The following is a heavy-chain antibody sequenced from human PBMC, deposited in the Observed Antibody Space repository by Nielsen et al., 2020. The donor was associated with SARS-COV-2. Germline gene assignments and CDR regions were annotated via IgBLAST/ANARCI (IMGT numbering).Heavy chain of an antibody. V-gene: IGHV4-59*12. CDR3: ARAPDYDILTGDYPDAFDI. D-gene: IGHD3-9*01. J-gene: IGHJ3*02. CDR1: GDSIGSYY. Sequence: SETLSLTCTVSGDSIGSYYWNWIRQPPGKGLEWIGFTYHSGSTNYNPSLKSRVTISVDTSKNQFSLKLSSVTAADTAVYYCARAPDYDILTGDYPDAFDIWGQGTKVTVSS. CDR2: TYHSGST.